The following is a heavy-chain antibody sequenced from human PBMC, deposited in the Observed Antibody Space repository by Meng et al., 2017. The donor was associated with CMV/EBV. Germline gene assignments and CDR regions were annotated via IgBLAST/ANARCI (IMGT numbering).Heavy chain of an antibody. V-gene: IGHV4-34*01. CDR3: ARDTAYYYDSSGYTDYP. Sequence: SETLSLTCAVYGGSFSGYYWSWIRQPPGKGLEWIGEINHSESTNYNPSLKSRVTISVDTSKNQFSLKLSSVTAADTAVYYCARDTAYYYDSSGYTDYPWGQGTLVTVSS. D-gene: IGHD3-22*01. CDR1: GGSFSGYY. CDR2: INHSEST. J-gene: IGHJ5*02.